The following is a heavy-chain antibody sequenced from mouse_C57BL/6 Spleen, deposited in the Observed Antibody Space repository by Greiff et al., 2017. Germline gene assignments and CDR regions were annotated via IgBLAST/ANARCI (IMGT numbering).Heavy chain of an antibody. CDR3: ARNYGSSYYFDY. Sequence: VQLQQPGAELVKPGASVKLSCKASGYTFTSYWMQWVKQRPGQGLGWIGEIDPSDNYTNYNHKFKGKATLTVDTSSSTAYMQLSRLTSEDSAVYHCARNYGSSYYFDYWGQGTTLAVSS. V-gene: IGHV1-50*01. D-gene: IGHD1-1*01. CDR2: IDPSDNYT. J-gene: IGHJ2*01. CDR1: GYTFTSYW.